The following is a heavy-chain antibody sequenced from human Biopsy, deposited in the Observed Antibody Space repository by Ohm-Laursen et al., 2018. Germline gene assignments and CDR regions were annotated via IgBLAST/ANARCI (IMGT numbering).Heavy chain of an antibody. J-gene: IGHJ3*02. CDR3: TKEFPLRDFWSGPGAFDI. Sequence: SLRLSCAASGFTFDDYAMHWVRQAPGKGLEWVSGISWNSASVGYADSVKGRFTISRDNAKKSLYVQMNSLRAEDTALYYCTKEFPLRDFWSGPGAFDIWGQGTMVTVSS. V-gene: IGHV3-9*01. CDR1: GFTFDDYA. CDR2: ISWNSASV. D-gene: IGHD3-3*01.